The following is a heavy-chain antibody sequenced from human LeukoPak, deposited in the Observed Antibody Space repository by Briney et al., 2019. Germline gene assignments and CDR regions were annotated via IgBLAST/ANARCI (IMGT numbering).Heavy chain of an antibody. CDR1: GYTFTGYY. CDR2: INPNSGGT. D-gene: IGHD5-12*01. Sequence: ASVKVSCKASGYTFTGYYMHWVRQAPGQGLEWMGWINPNSGGTNYAQKFQGRVTMTRDTSISTAYMELSRLRSDDTAVYYCATCRDGYNFDAFDIWDQGTMVTVSS. V-gene: IGHV1-2*02. J-gene: IGHJ3*02. CDR3: ATCRDGYNFDAFDI.